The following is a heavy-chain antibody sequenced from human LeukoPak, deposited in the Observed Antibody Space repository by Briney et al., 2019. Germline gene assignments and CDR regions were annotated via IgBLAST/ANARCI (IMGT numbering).Heavy chain of an antibody. CDR1: GFTFSSYS. J-gene: IGHJ4*02. CDR3: ARDKEKFGYFDY. V-gene: IGHV3-66*01. D-gene: IGHD3-16*01. CDR2: IYSGGDT. Sequence: GGSLRLSCAASGFTFSSYSMNWVRQAPGKGLEWVSVIYSGGDTYYAGSVKGRFTISRDNSKNTLYLQMNSLRAEDTAVYYCARDKEKFGYFDYWGQGTLVTVSS.